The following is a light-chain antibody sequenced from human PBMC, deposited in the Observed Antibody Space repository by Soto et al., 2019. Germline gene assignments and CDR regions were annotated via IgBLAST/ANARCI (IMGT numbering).Light chain of an antibody. CDR2: DAS. Sequence: EIVMTQSLATLSVSPGERATLSCRASQGVNSYLAWYQQKPGLPPRLLIYDASNRATGIPARFSGSGSGTDFTLIISSLEPEDFAVYYCQHRSIWPVSFGQGTRLEIK. V-gene: IGKV3-11*01. J-gene: IGKJ5*01. CDR3: QHRSIWPVS. CDR1: QGVNSY.